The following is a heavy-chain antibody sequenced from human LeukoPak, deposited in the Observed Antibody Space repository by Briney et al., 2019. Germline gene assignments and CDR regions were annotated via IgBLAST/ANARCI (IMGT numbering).Heavy chain of an antibody. Sequence: GGSLRLSCAACGFTLGFRMTWVRQAPGKGLEWVANINQDGSVTHYMGSVKGRFTVSRDLAKNSVYLQMNSLRVDDTAIYYCARDPWAGDYGYGSFDYWGQGTLVIVSS. CDR2: INQDGSVT. D-gene: IGHD4-17*01. V-gene: IGHV3-7*01. J-gene: IGHJ4*02. CDR3: ARDPWAGDYGYGSFDY. CDR1: GFTLGFR.